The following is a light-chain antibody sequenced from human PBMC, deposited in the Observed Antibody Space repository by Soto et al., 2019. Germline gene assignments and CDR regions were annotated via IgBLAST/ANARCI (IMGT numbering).Light chain of an antibody. CDR2: GAS. Sequence: DIVLTQSPGTLHLSPGERATLSRRASQSVSNNYLAWYQQKPGQAPRLLIYGASNRATGIPDRFSGSGSGTDFTLTISRLEPEDFAVYYCQQYGSSGTVGQGTKVDNK. CDR3: QQYGSSGT. V-gene: IGKV3-20*01. CDR1: QSVSNNY. J-gene: IGKJ1*01.